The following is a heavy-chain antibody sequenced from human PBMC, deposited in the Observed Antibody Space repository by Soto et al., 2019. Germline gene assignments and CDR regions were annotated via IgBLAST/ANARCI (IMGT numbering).Heavy chain of an antibody. V-gene: IGHV1-18*01. CDR3: ARVAAAGSSFDY. CDR1: GYTFTSYG. D-gene: IGHD6-13*01. CDR2: ISAYNGNT. Sequence: ASVKVSCKASGYTFTSYGISWVRQAPGQGLEWMGWISAYNGNTNYAQKLQGRVTMTTDTSTSTAYMELRSLRSDDTAVDYCARVAAAGSSFDYWGQGTLVTVSS. J-gene: IGHJ4*02.